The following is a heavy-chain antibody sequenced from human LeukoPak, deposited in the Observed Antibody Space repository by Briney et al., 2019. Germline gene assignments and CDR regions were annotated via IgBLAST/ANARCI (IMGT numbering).Heavy chain of an antibody. J-gene: IGHJ5*02. CDR2: INHSGST. V-gene: IGHV4-34*01. Sequence: SETLSLTCGVHGGSFSGYYWSWIRQTPGRGLEWIGEINHSGSTNYTPSLKSRVSISVDTSKEHFSLKLNSVTAADTAVYYCARGILVEPDANPTVRTPKKGPNWFDPWGQGTLVTVSS. CDR1: GGSFSGYY. CDR3: ARGILVEPDANPTVRTPKKGPNWFDP. D-gene: IGHD2-2*01.